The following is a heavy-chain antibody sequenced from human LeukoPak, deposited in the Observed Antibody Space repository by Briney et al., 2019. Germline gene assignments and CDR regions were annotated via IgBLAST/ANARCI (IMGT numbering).Heavy chain of an antibody. CDR3: NFCTSTNCY. Sequence: GGSLRLSCAASGFTFSNYGMHWVRQAPGKGLEWVTFIRHDESNKYYADSVKGRFTISRDNSKNTLYLQMNRLRAEDKAVYYCNFCTSTNCYWGQGTLVTVSS. CDR1: GFTFSNYG. CDR2: IRHDESNK. D-gene: IGHD2-2*01. J-gene: IGHJ4*02. V-gene: IGHV3-30*02.